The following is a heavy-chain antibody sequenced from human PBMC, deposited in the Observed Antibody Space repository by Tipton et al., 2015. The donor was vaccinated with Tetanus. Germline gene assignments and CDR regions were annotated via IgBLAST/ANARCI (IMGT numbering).Heavy chain of an antibody. Sequence: SGVTVSGNYMSWVRQAPGKGLEWVSVIYTGGSADYTDSVKGRFTISRDSSTNTVYLQMNSLRVEDTAIYYCVRDRNWGPFDPWGKGTLVTVSS. CDR1: GVTVSGNY. V-gene: IGHV3-66*01. D-gene: IGHD7-27*01. J-gene: IGHJ5*02. CDR3: VRDRNWGPFDP. CDR2: IYTGGSA.